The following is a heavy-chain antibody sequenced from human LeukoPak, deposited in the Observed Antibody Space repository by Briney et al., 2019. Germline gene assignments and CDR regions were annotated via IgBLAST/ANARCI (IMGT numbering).Heavy chain of an antibody. CDR2: ISAYNGNT. J-gene: IGHJ6*02. V-gene: IGHV1-18*01. CDR1: GYTFTSYG. D-gene: IGHD2-2*01. Sequence: ASVKVSCKASGYTFTSYGISWVRQAPGQGLEWMGWISAYNGNTNYAQKLQGRVTMTTDTSTSTAHMELRSLRSDDTAVYYCARPYCSSTSCHYGMDVWGQGTTVTVSS. CDR3: ARPYCSSTSCHYGMDV.